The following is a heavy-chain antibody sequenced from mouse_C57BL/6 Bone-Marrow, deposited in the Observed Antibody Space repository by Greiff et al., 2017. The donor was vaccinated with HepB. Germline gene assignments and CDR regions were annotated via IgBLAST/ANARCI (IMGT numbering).Heavy chain of an antibody. J-gene: IGHJ4*01. CDR3: ARDYYGSSYDAMDY. Sequence: QVQLQQPGAELVKPGASVKMSCKASGYTFTSYWITWVKQRPGQGLEWIGDIYPGSGSTNYNEKFKSKAILTVDTSSSTAYMQLSSLTSEDSAVYYCARDYYGSSYDAMDYWGQGTSVTVSS. V-gene: IGHV1-55*01. D-gene: IGHD1-1*01. CDR2: IYPGSGST. CDR1: GYTFTSYW.